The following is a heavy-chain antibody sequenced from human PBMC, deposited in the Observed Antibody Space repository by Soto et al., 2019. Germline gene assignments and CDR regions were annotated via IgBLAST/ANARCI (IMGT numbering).Heavy chain of an antibody. J-gene: IGHJ4*02. V-gene: IGHV4-31*03. CDR3: ARWGETKSFDY. Sequence: PSETLSLTCTVSGDSISSGGYYWSWIRQHPGKGMEWIGYIYYSGSTYYNPSLKSRVTISVDTSKNQFSLKLSSVTAADTAVYYCARWGETKSFDYWGQGTLVTVSS. CDR2: IYYSGST. D-gene: IGHD3-10*01. CDR1: GDSISSGGYY.